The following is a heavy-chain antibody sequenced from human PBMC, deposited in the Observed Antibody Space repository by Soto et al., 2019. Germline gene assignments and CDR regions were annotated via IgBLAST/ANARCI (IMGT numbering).Heavy chain of an antibody. CDR3: AKDAPVDGYWDFDY. J-gene: IGHJ4*01. V-gene: IGHV3-23*01. CDR2: IYGNGGGT. D-gene: IGHD5-12*01. Sequence: PGGSLRLSCAGSGFSFSTYSMNWVRQAPGKGLEWVSSIYGNGGGTFYADSVKGRFTISRDNSKNTLYLQMNSLRAEDTAVDYCAKDAPVDGYWDFDYWGQGTLGTVS. CDR1: GFSFSTYS.